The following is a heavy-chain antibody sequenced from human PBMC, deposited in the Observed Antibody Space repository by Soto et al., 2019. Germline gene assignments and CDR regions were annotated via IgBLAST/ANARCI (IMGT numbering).Heavy chain of an antibody. J-gene: IGHJ6*02. CDR1: GGTFSNSA. Sequence: QVQLEQSGAEVKKPGSSVKVSCKASGGTFSNSAISWVRQAPGQGLEWMGGIMPIFRTPDYAQKFQGRVTVTADESTSTAYMELSGLRSDDTAGYYCARDKDRQQLGGNYYYILDVWGQGTTVTVSS. CDR2: IMPIFRTP. CDR3: ARDKDRQQLGGNYYYILDV. D-gene: IGHD3-3*02. V-gene: IGHV1-69*12.